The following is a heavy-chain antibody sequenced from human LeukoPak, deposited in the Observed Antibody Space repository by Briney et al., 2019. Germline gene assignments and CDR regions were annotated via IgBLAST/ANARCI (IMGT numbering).Heavy chain of an antibody. D-gene: IGHD6-13*01. J-gene: IGHJ3*02. V-gene: IGHV5-51*01. CDR3: ARPQDSSSWMAFDI. CDR1: GYSFTTYW. Sequence: GESLKISCKGSGYSFTTYWVGWLRQMPGKGLEWMGTIYPGDSDTRYSPSFQGQVTISADKSISTAYLQWNSLKASDTAMYYCARPQDSSSWMAFDIWGQGTMVTVSS. CDR2: IYPGDSDT.